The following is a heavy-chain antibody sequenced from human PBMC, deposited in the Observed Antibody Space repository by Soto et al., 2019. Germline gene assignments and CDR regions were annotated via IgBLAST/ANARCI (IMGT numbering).Heavy chain of an antibody. CDR3: ARKNDYGDFDY. V-gene: IGHV1-18*01. D-gene: IGHD4-17*01. Sequence: QVRLVQSGAEVKKPGASVKVSCKASGYTFTSYGISWVRQAPGQGLEWMGWISAYSGNTNYAQKLQGRVTMTTDTSTGTAYMDLRSLRSDDTAVYYCARKNDYGDFDYWGQGTLVTVSS. J-gene: IGHJ4*02. CDR2: ISAYSGNT. CDR1: GYTFTSYG.